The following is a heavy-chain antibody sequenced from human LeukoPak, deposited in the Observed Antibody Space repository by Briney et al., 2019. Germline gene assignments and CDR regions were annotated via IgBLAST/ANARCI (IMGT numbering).Heavy chain of an antibody. CDR1: GGSISSYY. V-gene: IGHV4-59*01. Sequence: SETLSLTCTVSGGSISSYYWSWIRQPPGKGLEWIGYIYYSGSTNYNPSLKSRVTISVDTSKNQFSLKLSSVTAADTAVYYCASTRRYSYFDYWGQGTLVTVSS. CDR2: IYYSGST. CDR3: ASTRRYSYFDY. J-gene: IGHJ4*02. D-gene: IGHD4-11*01.